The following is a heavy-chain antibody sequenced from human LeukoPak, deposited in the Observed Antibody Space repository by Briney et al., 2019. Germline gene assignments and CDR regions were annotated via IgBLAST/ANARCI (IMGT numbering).Heavy chain of an antibody. D-gene: IGHD2-15*01. V-gene: IGHV3-30*03. CDR3: ARDAGMTRYCSGGSCLFYFDY. Sequence: GGSLRLSCAASGFTFSSYGMHWVRQAPGKGLEWVAVISYDGSNKYYADSVKGRFTISRDDAKNSLYLQMNSLRAEDTAVYYCARDAGMTRYCSGGSCLFYFDYWGQGTLVTVSS. J-gene: IGHJ4*02. CDR1: GFTFSSYG. CDR2: ISYDGSNK.